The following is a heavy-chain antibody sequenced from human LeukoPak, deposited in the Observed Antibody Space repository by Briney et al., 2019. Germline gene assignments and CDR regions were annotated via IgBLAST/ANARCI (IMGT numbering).Heavy chain of an antibody. Sequence: GGSLRLSCVVSGFTFRDYAMSWVRQAPGKGLEWVSGVSASGGNTYYAEFVKGRFTISKDNSRSSLYLEMASLRAEDTAIYYCAKYGPQDSGSSHFDYWGQGALVTVSS. J-gene: IGHJ4*02. V-gene: IGHV3-23*01. CDR1: GFTFRDYA. CDR3: AKYGPQDSGSSHFDY. CDR2: VSASGGNT. D-gene: IGHD1-26*01.